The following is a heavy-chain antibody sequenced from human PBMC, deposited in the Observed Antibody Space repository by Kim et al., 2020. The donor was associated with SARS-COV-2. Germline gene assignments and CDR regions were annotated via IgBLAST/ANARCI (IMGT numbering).Heavy chain of an antibody. V-gene: IGHV4-34*01. Sequence: SETLSLTCAAYGGSFSGYYWSWIRQPPGKGLEWIGEINHSGSNKYYPALKSGGTIAAEKSTNQFSQLLSSVTAVDTAADYCWAKGRISGTQSTFDPWAQG. J-gene: IGHJ5*02. CDR2: INHSGSN. D-gene: IGHD1-1*01. CDR3: WAKGRISGTQSTFDP. CDR1: GGSFSGYY.